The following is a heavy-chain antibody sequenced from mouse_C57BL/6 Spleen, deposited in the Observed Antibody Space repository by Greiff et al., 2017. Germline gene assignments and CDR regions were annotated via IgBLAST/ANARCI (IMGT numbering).Heavy chain of an antibody. J-gene: IGHJ1*03. D-gene: IGHD1-1*01. CDR3: ARSPYYYGSYWYFDV. CDR1: EYEFPSHD. CDR2: INSDGGST. Sequence: EVHLVESGGGLVQPGESLKLSCESNEYEFPSHDMSWVRKTPEKRLELVAAINSDGGSTYYPDTMERRFIISRDNTKKTLYLQMSSLRSEDTALYYCARSPYYYGSYWYFDVWGTGTTVTVSS. V-gene: IGHV5-2*01.